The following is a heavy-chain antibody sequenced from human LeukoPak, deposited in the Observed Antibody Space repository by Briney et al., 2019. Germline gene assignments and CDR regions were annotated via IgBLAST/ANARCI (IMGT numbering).Heavy chain of an antibody. CDR2: ISAYNGNT. D-gene: IGHD1-1*01. CDR1: GYTFTSYG. Sequence: ASVKVSCKASGYTFTSYGISWVRQAPGQGLEWMGWISAYNGNTNYAQKLQGRVTMTTDTSTSTAYMELRSLRSDDTAVYYCARAGYNWKPPRYYYYMDVWGKGTTVTVSS. J-gene: IGHJ6*03. V-gene: IGHV1-18*01. CDR3: ARAGYNWKPPRYYYYMDV.